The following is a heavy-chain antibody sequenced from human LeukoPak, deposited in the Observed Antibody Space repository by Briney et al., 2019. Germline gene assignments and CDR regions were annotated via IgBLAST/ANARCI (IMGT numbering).Heavy chain of an antibody. CDR2: IKQDGSEK. CDR3: AREGRYYYDSSGYYYGY. J-gene: IGHJ4*02. CDR1: GFTFSSYW. Sequence: GSLRLSCAASGFTFSSYWMSWVRQAPGKGLEWVANIKQDGSEKYYVDSVKGRFTISRDNAKNSLYLQMNSLRAEDTAVYYCAREGRYYYDSSGYYYGYWGQGTLVTVSS. V-gene: IGHV3-7*01. D-gene: IGHD3-22*01.